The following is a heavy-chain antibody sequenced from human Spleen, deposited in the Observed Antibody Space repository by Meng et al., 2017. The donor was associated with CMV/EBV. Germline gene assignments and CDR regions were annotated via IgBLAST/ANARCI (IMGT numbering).Heavy chain of an antibody. J-gene: IGHJ5*02. V-gene: IGHV4-31*03. Sequence: LPCPASGGSSSRGGYYWSWIRQHPGKGLEWIGYIYYSGSTYYNPSLKSRVTISVDTSKNQFSLKLSSVTAADTAVYYCARDLNWFDPWGQGTLVTVSS. CDR1: GGSSSRGGYY. CDR2: IYYSGST. CDR3: ARDLNWFDP.